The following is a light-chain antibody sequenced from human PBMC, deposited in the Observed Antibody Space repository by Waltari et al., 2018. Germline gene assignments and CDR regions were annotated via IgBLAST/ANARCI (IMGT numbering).Light chain of an antibody. CDR1: QSISKY. J-gene: IGKJ1*01. V-gene: IGKV3-20*01. CDR3: QNHERLPAK. CDR2: AAS. Sequence: ELVLTQSPGTLSLSPGERATLSCRASQSISKYLAWYQQRPGQAPRLLIYAASTRATGIPDRFSGSGFGTDFSLTISRLKPEDFAVYYCQNHERLPAKFGQGTKVEIK.